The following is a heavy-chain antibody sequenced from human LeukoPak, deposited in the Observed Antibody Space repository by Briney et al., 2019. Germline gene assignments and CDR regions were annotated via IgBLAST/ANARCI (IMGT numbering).Heavy chain of an antibody. J-gene: IGHJ4*02. CDR2: INHSGST. CDR3: VRTNPWDLTYYFDY. V-gene: IGHV4-34*01. CDR1: GGSFSGYY. D-gene: IGHD1-14*01. Sequence: PSETLSLTCAVYGGSFSGYYWSWIRQPPGKGLEWIGEINHSGSTNYNPSLKSRVTISVDTSKNQFSLKLSSVTAADTAVYYCVRTNPWDLTYYFDYWGQGTLVTVSS.